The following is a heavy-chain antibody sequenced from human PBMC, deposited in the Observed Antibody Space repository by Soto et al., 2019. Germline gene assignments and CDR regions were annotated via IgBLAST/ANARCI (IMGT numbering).Heavy chain of an antibody. D-gene: IGHD6-13*01. CDR3: AREGGVRYVQLVRGLYDY. CDR1: GDSVSSNSAA. J-gene: IGHJ4*02. CDR2: TYYRSKWYN. V-gene: IGHV6-1*01. Sequence: SQTLSLTCAISGDSVSSNSAAWNWIRQSPSRGLEWLGRTYYRSKWYNDYAVSVKSRITINPDTSKNQFSLQLNSVTPEDTAVYYCAREGGVRYVQLVRGLYDYWGQGTLVTVSS.